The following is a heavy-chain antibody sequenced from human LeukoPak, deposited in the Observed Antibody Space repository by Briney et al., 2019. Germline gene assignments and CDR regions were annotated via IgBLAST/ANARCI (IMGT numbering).Heavy chain of an antibody. Sequence: SETLSLTCTVSGGSISSSSYYWGWIRQPPGKGLEWIGSIYYSGSTYYNPSLKSRVTISVDTSKNQFSLKLSSVTAADTAVYYCASELVLRFLEWLGSPSDAFDIWGQGTMVTVSS. V-gene: IGHV4-39*01. J-gene: IGHJ3*02. CDR1: GGSISSSSYY. CDR3: ASELVLRFLEWLGSPSDAFDI. D-gene: IGHD3-3*01. CDR2: IYYSGST.